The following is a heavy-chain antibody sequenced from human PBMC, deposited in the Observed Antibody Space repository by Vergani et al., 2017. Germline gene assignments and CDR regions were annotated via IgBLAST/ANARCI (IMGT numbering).Heavy chain of an antibody. CDR3: SAQTQSCHDY. D-gene: IGHD3-10*01. CDR2: IRRRSEHYAT. Sequence: EVQLMESGGGWAQPGGSLRLSCAASGFVFSESPIHWVRQVPGKGLEWLGHIRRRSEHYATAYGPSLIGRATISRDDSTNTAYLQLSSLGTDDTALYFCSAQTQSCHDYWGRGTLVAVSS. CDR1: GFVFSESP. J-gene: IGHJ4*02. V-gene: IGHV3-73*01.